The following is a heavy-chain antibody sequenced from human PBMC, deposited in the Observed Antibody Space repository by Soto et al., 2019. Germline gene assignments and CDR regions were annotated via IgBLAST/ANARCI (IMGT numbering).Heavy chain of an antibody. V-gene: IGHV1-2*02. J-gene: IGHJ4*02. Sequence: ASVKVSCKASGYTFTGYYLHWVRQAPRQALERMEWINPNSGGTNYAQKFQGRVTMTRDTSISTAYMELSRLRSDDTAVYYCARTRGYSSSWYPLEPFDYWGQGTLVTVSS. D-gene: IGHD6-13*01. CDR3: ARTRGYSSSWYPLEPFDY. CDR1: GYTFTGYY. CDR2: INPNSGGT.